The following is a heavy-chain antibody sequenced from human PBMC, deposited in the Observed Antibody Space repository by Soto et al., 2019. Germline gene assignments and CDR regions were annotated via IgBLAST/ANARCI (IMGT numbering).Heavy chain of an antibody. CDR1: GGSFSGYY. V-gene: IGHV4-34*01. J-gene: IGHJ4*02. CDR2: INHSGST. Sequence: SETLSLTCAVYGGSFSGYYWSWIRQPPGKGLEWIGEINHSGSTNYNPSLKSRVTISVDTSKNQFSLKLSSVTAADTAVYYCARVGDCSSTSCFRYLDDWGQGTLVTVAS. D-gene: IGHD2-2*01. CDR3: ARVGDCSSTSCFRYLDD.